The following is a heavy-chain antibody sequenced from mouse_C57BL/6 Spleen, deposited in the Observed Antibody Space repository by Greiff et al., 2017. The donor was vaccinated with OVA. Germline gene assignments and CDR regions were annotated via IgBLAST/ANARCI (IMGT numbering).Heavy chain of an antibody. J-gene: IGHJ3*01. Sequence: QVQLQQSGAELMKPGASVKLSCKATGYTFTGYWIEWVKQRPGPGLEWIGEILPGSGSTNYNEKFKGKATFTADTSSNTAYKQLSSLTTDSTAIYDCARSGDSSGPCAYWGQGTLVTVSA. V-gene: IGHV1-9*01. D-gene: IGHD3-2*02. CDR3: ARSGDSSGPCAY. CDR2: ILPGSGST. CDR1: GYTFTGYW.